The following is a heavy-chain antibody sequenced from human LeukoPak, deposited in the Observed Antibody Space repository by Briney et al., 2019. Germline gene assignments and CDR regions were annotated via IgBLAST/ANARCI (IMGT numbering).Heavy chain of an antibody. CDR1: GGSIGGYY. V-gene: IGHV4-59*01. Sequence: SETLSLTCTVSGGSIGGYYWTWIRQPPGKGLEWIGNIYYSGSTNYSPSLKSRVTISVDTSKNQFSLKLSSVTAADTAVYYCASVRSPLTVDYWGQGTLVSVSS. J-gene: IGHJ4*02. CDR3: ASVRSPLTVDY. D-gene: IGHD1-26*01. CDR2: IYYSGST.